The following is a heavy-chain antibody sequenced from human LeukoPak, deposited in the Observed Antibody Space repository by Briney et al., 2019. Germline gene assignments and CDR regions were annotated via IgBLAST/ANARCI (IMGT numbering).Heavy chain of an antibody. CDR1: GGSISSSSYY. D-gene: IGHD3-22*01. V-gene: IGHV4-39*07. CDR3: ARGPRRITMIVVVRGAFDI. Sequence: PSETLSLTCTVSGGSISSSSYYWGWIRQPPGKGLEWIGSIYYSGSTYYNPSLKSRVTISVDTSKNQFSLKLSSVTAADTAVYYCARGPRRITMIVVVRGAFDIWGQGTMVTVSS. J-gene: IGHJ3*02. CDR2: IYYSGST.